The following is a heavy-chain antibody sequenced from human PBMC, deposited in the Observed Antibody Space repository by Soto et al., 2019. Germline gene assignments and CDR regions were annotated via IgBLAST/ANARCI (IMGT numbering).Heavy chain of an antibody. CDR1: GYTLTELS. Sequence: ASVKVSCKVSGYTLTELSMHWVRQAPGKGLEWMGGFDPEDGETIYAQKFQGRVTMTEDTSTDTAYMELSSLRSEDTAVYYCATDLGLWTVTRKFLFDYWGQGTLVTVSS. J-gene: IGHJ4*02. CDR2: FDPEDGET. V-gene: IGHV1-24*01. CDR3: ATDLGLWTVTRKFLFDY. D-gene: IGHD4-17*01.